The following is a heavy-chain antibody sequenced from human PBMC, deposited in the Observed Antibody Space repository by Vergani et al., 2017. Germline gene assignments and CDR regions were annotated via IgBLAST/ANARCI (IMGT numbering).Heavy chain of an antibody. CDR2: IRSKAYGGTT. V-gene: IGHV3-49*05. CDR1: GFTFGDYA. CDR3: TRGAGVRGVIFDY. Sequence: EVQLVESGGGLVKPGGSLRLSCTASGFTFGDYAMSWFRQAPGKGLEWVGFIRSKAYGGTTEYAASVKGRFTISRDDSKSIAYLQMNSLKTEDTAVYYCTRGAGVRGVIFDYWGQGTLVTVSS. D-gene: IGHD3-10*01. J-gene: IGHJ4*02.